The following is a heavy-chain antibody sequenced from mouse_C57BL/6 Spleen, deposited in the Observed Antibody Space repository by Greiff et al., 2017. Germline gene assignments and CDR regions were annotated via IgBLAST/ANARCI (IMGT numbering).Heavy chain of an antibody. CDR1: GYAFSSYW. CDR3: ARSDYDYEVADY. V-gene: IGHV1-80*01. D-gene: IGHD2-4*01. Sequence: QVQLKQSGAELVKPGASVKISCKASGYAFSSYWMNWVKQRPGKGLEWIGQIYPGDGDTNYNGKFKGKATLTADKSSSTAYMQLSSLTSEDSAVYFCARSDYDYEVADYWGQGTTLTVSS. CDR2: IYPGDGDT. J-gene: IGHJ2*01.